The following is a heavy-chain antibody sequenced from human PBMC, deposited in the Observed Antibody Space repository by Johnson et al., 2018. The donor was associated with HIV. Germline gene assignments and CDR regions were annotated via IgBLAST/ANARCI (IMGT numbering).Heavy chain of an antibody. D-gene: IGHD4-17*01. CDR2: ISYSGSDT. CDR3: ARMTTTVSHHDGFDI. J-gene: IGHJ3*02. V-gene: IGHV3-30*03. CDR1: GFSFSTYN. Sequence: VQLVESGGGVVQPGRSLRLSCAASGFSFSTYNMHWVRHAPGRGLEWVAFISYSGSDTYYVDSVKGRFTVSRDNSENTLFLQMNSLRDEDTAVYYCARMTTTVSHHDGFDIWGQGTMVTVSS.